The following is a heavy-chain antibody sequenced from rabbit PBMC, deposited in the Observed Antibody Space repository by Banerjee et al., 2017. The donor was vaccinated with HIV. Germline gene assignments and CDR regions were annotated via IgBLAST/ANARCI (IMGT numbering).Heavy chain of an antibody. CDR3: ARDSSGWGYYSVL. V-gene: IGHV1S7*01. J-gene: IGHJ6*01. Sequence: QLKESGGGLVTPGGNLTLTCTASGFDISSYHMTWVRQAPGKGLEWIGIIYAGKGTTDYASWVNGRFTISSDNAQNTVDLQMNSLTAADTATYFCARDSSGWGYYSVLWGPGTSSPS. CDR2: IYAGKGTT. CDR1: GFDISSYH. D-gene: IGHD4-1*01.